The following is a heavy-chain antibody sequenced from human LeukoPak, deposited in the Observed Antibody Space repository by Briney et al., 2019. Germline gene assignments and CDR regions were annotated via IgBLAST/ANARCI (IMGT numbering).Heavy chain of an antibody. CDR3: ARVGRFYYDSSGYLLDY. D-gene: IGHD3-22*01. Sequence: GSSVKVSCKASGGTFSSYAISWVRQAPGQGLEWMGRIIPILGIANYAQKFQGRVTITADKSTSTAYMELSSLRSEDTAVYYCARVGRFYYDSSGYLLDYWGQGTLVTVSS. CDR1: GGTFSSYA. V-gene: IGHV1-69*04. J-gene: IGHJ4*02. CDR2: IIPILGIA.